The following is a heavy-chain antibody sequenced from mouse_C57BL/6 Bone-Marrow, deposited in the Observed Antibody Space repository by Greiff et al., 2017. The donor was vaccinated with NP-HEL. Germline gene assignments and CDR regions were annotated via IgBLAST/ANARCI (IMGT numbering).Heavy chain of an antibody. V-gene: IGHV5-12*01. CDR3: ARHYYYGMYFDV. J-gene: IGHJ1*03. CDR2: ISNGGGST. CDR1: GFTFSDYY. Sequence: EVQGVESGGGLVQPGGSLKLSCAASGFTFSDYYMYWVRQTPEKRLEWVAYISNGGGSTYYPDTVKGRFTISRDNAKNTLYLQMSRLKSEDTAMYYCARHYYYGMYFDVWGTGTTVTVSS. D-gene: IGHD1-1*01.